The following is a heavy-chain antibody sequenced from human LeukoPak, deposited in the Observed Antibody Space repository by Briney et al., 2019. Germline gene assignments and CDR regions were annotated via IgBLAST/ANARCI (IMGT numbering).Heavy chain of an antibody. CDR2: ISGSGGST. D-gene: IGHD1-26*01. V-gene: IGHV3-23*01. J-gene: IGHJ2*01. CDR3: ARDLLYSGSYSWYFDL. Sequence: GGSLRLSCAASGFTFSSYAMSWVRQAPGKGLEWVSGISGSGGSTYYADSVKGRFTISRDNSKNMLYLQMNSLRAEDTAVYFCARDLLYSGSYSWYFDLWGRGIPVTVSS. CDR1: GFTFSSYA.